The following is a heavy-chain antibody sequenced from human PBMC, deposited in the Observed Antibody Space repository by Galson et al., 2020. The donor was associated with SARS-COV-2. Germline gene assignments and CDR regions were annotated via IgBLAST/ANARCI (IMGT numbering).Heavy chain of an antibody. J-gene: IGHJ4*02. D-gene: IGHD6-13*01. V-gene: IGHV4-34*01. CDR2: INDGGRT. Sequence: SQTLSLTCAVYGGTFSGYYWNWIRQSPGKGLEWIGEINDGGRTNYNPSLESRVGISVDTSKKQFSLKLSSVTAADTAVYHCARGRYPRADGILLWMYRIASSGVFDSWGQETRVTVSS. CDR1: GGTFSGYY. CDR3: ARGRYPRADGILLWMYRIASSGVFDS.